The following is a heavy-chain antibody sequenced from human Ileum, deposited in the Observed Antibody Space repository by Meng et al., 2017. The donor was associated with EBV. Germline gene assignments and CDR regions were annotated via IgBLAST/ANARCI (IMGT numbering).Heavy chain of an antibody. CDR2: IYYTGTT. CDR3: AREGSGKGPFDY. J-gene: IGHJ4*02. Sequence: QVQLQESGPGLVKPSEXLTLTCTVSGGSITASYWSWIRQPPGKGLEWIGYIYYTGTTTYSPSLKSRVTMSIDTSKNQFSLHLTSVTAADTAVYYCAREGSGKGPFDYWGQGTLVTVSS. CDR1: GGSITASY. D-gene: IGHD3-10*01. V-gene: IGHV4-59*01.